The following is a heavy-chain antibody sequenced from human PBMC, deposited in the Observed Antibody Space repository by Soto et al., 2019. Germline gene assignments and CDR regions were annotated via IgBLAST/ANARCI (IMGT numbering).Heavy chain of an antibody. CDR2: INPNSGGT. D-gene: IGHD6-19*01. CDR1: GYTFTGYY. Sequence: RASVKGSCKASGYTFTGYYMHWVRQAPGQGLEWMGWINPNSGGTNYAQKFQGRVTMTRDTSISTAYMELSRLRSDDTAVYYCTNDRHSSGWYGFDYWGQGTLVTVSS. CDR3: TNDRHSSGWYGFDY. J-gene: IGHJ4*02. V-gene: IGHV1-2*02.